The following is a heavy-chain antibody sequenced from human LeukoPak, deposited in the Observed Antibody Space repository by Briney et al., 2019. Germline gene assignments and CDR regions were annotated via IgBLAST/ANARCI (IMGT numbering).Heavy chain of an antibody. D-gene: IGHD4-17*01. Sequence: VGSLRLSCAASGFTFSSYEMNWVRQAPGKGLEWVSYISSSGSTIYYADSVKGRFTISRDNAKNSLYLQMNSLRAEDTAVYYCAGAGMRYGDLLDYWGQGTLVTVSS. J-gene: IGHJ4*02. CDR1: GFTFSSYE. CDR2: ISSSGSTI. V-gene: IGHV3-48*03. CDR3: AGAGMRYGDLLDY.